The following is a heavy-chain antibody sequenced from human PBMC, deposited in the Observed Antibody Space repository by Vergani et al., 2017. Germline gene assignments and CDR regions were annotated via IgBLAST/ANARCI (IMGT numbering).Heavy chain of an antibody. CDR1: GFTFSSYS. V-gene: IGHV3-21*01. Sequence: EVQLVESGGGLVKPGGSLRLSCAASGFTFSSYSMNWVRQAPGKGLEWVSSISSSSSYIYYADSVKGRFTISRDNAKNSLYLQMNSLRAEDTAVYYCAKDSPQYCSGGSCYYDDAFDIWGQGTMVTVSS. D-gene: IGHD2-15*01. J-gene: IGHJ3*02. CDR3: AKDSPQYCSGGSCYYDDAFDI. CDR2: ISSSSSYI.